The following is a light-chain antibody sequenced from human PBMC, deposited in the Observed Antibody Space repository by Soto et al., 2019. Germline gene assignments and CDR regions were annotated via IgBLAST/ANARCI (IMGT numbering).Light chain of an antibody. J-gene: IGLJ3*02. CDR3: QSYDSSLGGWV. Sequence: QSVLTQPPSVSGAPGQRVTISCTGSSSDIGAHYDVHWYQQLPGTAPKLLIHGNNNRPSGVPDRFSGSKSGTSASLAITVLQAEDEADYYCQSYDSSLGGWVFGGGTKLTVL. CDR2: GNN. V-gene: IGLV1-40*01. CDR1: SSDIGAHYD.